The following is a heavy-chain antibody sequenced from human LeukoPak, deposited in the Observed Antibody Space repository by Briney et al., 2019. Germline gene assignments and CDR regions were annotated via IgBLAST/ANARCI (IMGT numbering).Heavy chain of an antibody. D-gene: IGHD3-10*01. CDR1: GFGVTSNY. V-gene: IGHV3-53*01. Sequence: GGSLRLSCLASGFGVTSNYITWVRQAPGKGLEWVSIIYTAGSTYYTDSVKGRFTISRDNSRNTLYLQMNSLRVDDTAVYYCARERHNDGFALAYWSQGTLVTVSS. J-gene: IGHJ4*02. CDR3: ARERHNDGFALAY. CDR2: IYTAGST.